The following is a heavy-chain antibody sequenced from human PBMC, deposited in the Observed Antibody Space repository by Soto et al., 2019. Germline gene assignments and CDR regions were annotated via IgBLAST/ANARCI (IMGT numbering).Heavy chain of an antibody. CDR1: GDSISSSSYN. V-gene: IGHV4-39*01. CDR2: LHYIGST. J-gene: IGHJ6*02. D-gene: IGHD4-17*01. CDR3: ARAGVYGYYYVMDV. Sequence: EPLSLTCTFSGDSISSSSYNWGWIRQPPGKGLEWIGSLHYIGSTNYNPSLETRVTMSVDTPKNQFSLNLRSVTAADTAVYYCARAGVYGYYYVMDVWGQGTTVTVSS.